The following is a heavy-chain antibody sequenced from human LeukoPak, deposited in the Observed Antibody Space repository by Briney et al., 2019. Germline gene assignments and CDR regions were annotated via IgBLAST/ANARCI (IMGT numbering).Heavy chain of an antibody. CDR3: ATVGAYYDFWSGYYTTYYYGMDV. V-gene: IGHV1-3*01. CDR2: INAGNGNT. CDR1: GYTFTSYA. J-gene: IGHJ6*02. Sequence: VASVKVSCKASGYTFTSYAMHRVRQAPGQRLEWMGWINAGNGNTKYSQKFQGRVTITRDTSASTAYMELSSLRSEDTAVYYCATVGAYYDFWSGYYTTYYYGMDVWGQGTTVTVSS. D-gene: IGHD3-3*01.